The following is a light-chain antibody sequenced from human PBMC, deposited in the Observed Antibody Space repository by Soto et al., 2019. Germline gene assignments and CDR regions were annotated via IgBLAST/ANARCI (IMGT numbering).Light chain of an antibody. J-gene: IGKJ2*01. CDR3: MQRIQLPET. V-gene: IGKV2D-29*02. CDR1: QSLLRSDGKSS. CDR2: GAS. Sequence: DIVMTQTPLSLSVSPGQPASISCKSSQSLLRSDGKSSLYWYLQKPGQSPQLLIYGASTRLSGGAGRFSGRGSGDGFTLEIRPGGAWEVGVYYCMQRIQLPETFGQGTKLEIK.